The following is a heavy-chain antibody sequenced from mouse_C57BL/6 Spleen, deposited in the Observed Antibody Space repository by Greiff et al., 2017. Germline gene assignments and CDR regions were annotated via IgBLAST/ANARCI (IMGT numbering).Heavy chain of an antibody. CDR2: INPSSGYT. V-gene: IGHV1-7*01. J-gene: IGHJ4*01. CDR1: GYTLTSYW. D-gene: IGHD2-2*01. Sequence: QVQLQQSGAELAKPGASVKLSCKASGYTLTSYWMHWVKQRPGQGLEWIGYINPSSGYTKYNQKFKDKATLTADKSSSTAYMQLSSLTYEDSAVYYCARWAYGYDAFPYAMDYWGQGTSVTVSS. CDR3: ARWAYGYDAFPYAMDY.